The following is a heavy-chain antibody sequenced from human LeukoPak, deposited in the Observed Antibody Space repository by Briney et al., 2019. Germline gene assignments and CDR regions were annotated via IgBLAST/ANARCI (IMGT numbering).Heavy chain of an antibody. Sequence: GGSLRLSCAASGLTFSDYIPDWVRQAPGKGLEWVGRIRRGANSYTSEYATSVKGRFTISRDDSKNSLYLHMNSLKTEDTAVYHCSRDGGEGGNSAFDIWGQGTMVTVSS. CDR2: IRRGANSYTS. D-gene: IGHD3-16*01. CDR1: GLTFSDYI. J-gene: IGHJ3*02. V-gene: IGHV3-72*01. CDR3: SRDGGEGGNSAFDI.